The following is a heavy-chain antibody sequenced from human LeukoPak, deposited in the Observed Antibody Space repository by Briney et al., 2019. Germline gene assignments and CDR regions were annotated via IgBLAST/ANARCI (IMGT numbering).Heavy chain of an antibody. CDR3: ARGLEIVYSSSWYRGPRPRWFDP. CDR1: GGSFSGYY. CDR2: INHSGST. V-gene: IGHV4-34*01. Sequence: SETLSLTCAVYGGSFSGYYWSWIRQPPGKGLEWIGEINHSGSTNYNPSLKSRVTISVDTSKNQFSLKLSSVTAADTAVYYCARGLEIVYSSSWYRGPRPRWFDPWGQGTLVTASS. D-gene: IGHD6-13*01. J-gene: IGHJ5*02.